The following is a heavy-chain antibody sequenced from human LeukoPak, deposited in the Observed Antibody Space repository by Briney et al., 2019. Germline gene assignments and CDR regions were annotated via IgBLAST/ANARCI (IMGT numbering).Heavy chain of an antibody. CDR1: GFTFSSYG. V-gene: IGHV3-30*03. D-gene: IGHD5-18*01. CDR3: ARESNTAMADY. Sequence: PGRSLRLSCAASGFTFSSYGMHWVRQAPGKGLEWVAVISYDGSNKYYADSVKGRFTISRDNSKNTLYLRMNSLRAEDTAVYYCARESNTAMADYWGQGTLVTVSS. J-gene: IGHJ4*02. CDR2: ISYDGSNK.